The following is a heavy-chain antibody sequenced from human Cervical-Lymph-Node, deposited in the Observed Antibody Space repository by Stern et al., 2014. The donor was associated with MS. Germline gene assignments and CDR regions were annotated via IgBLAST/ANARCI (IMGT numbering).Heavy chain of an antibody. CDR2: IIPIFGTA. CDR1: GGTFSSYA. Sequence: VQLVESGAEVKKPGSSVKVSCKASGGTFSSYAISWVRQAPGQGLEWMGGIIPIFGTAHYAQQLQGRVTLTAAEITMSAYMELGSLRSEDTAVYYCARSPGIAVAVLDWYFDLWGRGTLVTVSS. J-gene: IGHJ2*01. D-gene: IGHD6-19*01. V-gene: IGHV1-69*01. CDR3: ARSPGIAVAVLDWYFDL.